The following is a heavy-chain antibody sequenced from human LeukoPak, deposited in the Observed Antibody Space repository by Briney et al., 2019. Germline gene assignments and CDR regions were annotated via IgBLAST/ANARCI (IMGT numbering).Heavy chain of an antibody. V-gene: IGHV4-34*01. CDR1: GGSFSGNY. J-gene: IGHJ4*02. Sequence: SETLSLTCAVSGGSFSGNYWTWIRQPPGKGLEWIGEFTHVGDTNYSPSLKNRVSISVDTSKNQFSLRLTSVTAADTAVYYCARGNRQLAYYGSGSRLPFDSWGQGTLVTVSS. CDR3: ARGNRQLAYYGSGSRLPFDS. CDR2: FTHVGDT. D-gene: IGHD3-10*01.